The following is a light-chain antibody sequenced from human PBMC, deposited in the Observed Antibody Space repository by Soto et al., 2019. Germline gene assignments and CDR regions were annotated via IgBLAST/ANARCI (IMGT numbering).Light chain of an antibody. V-gene: IGKV3-20*01. CDR3: QRYGSSTT. J-gene: IGKJ1*01. CDR1: QSVSSNN. CDR2: GAF. Sequence: EIVLTQSPGTLSLSPGEGATLSCRASQSVSSNNLAWYQQKPGRAPRLLIYGAFNRASDIPHRFSGSGSGTDFTLTISRLEPEDFAVYYCQRYGSSTTFGQGTKVEVK.